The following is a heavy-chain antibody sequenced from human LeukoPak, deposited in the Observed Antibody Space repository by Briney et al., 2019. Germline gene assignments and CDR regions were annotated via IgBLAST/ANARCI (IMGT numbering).Heavy chain of an antibody. CDR2: ISYDGSNK. CDR1: GFTFSNYG. CDR3: AREVDTAMVITNDY. J-gene: IGHJ4*02. Sequence: GGSLRLSCAASGFTFSNYGMHWVRQAPGKGLEWVAIISYDGSNKYYADSVKGRFTISRDNSKNTLFLQMNSLRAEDTAVYYCAREVDTAMVITNDYWGQGTLVTVSS. V-gene: IGHV3-30*03. D-gene: IGHD5-18*01.